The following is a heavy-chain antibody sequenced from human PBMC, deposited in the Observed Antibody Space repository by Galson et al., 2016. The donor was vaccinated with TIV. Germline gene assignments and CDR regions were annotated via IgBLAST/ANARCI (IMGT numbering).Heavy chain of an antibody. J-gene: IGHJ5*02. V-gene: IGHV1-3*04. CDR2: INTGTTNT. CDR3: ARDRTGTTWFDP. CDR1: GYTFNNYP. D-gene: IGHD1-7*01. Sequence: CKASGYTFNNYPIYWVRQAPGQSLEWMGWINTGTTNTKYSQKFQGRVTITRDTSANTVYMELNSLTPEDTAVYFCARDRTGTTWFDPWGQGTLVTVSS.